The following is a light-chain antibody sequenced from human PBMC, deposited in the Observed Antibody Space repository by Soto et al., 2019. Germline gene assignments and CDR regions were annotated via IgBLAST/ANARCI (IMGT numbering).Light chain of an antibody. V-gene: IGKV1-39*01. CDR2: ATS. CDR3: QQSYNTPT. CDR1: QSISNY. J-gene: IGKJ1*01. Sequence: DIQMTHSPSSLSASVGDRVTITCRASQSISNYLNWYQQKPGKAPKLLIYATSSLQTGVPSRFSGSGSGTDFTLTISSLQPEDFATYYCQQSYNTPTFGQGTKVDIK.